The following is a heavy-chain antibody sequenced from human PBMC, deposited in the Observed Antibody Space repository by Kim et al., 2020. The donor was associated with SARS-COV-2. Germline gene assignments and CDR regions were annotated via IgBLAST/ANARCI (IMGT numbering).Heavy chain of an antibody. CDR3: ARHSLPTLYAPTDY. CDR1: GYSFNTYW. Sequence: GEPLKISCKASGYSFNTYWIGWVRQMPGKGLEWMGIIYPGDSDTRYSPSFEGQVTMSADKSISTAFLQWSSLKASDTAMYYCARHSLPTLYAPTDYWGQGTLVTVSS. CDR2: IYPGDSDT. V-gene: IGHV5-51*01. J-gene: IGHJ4*02. D-gene: IGHD2-15*01.